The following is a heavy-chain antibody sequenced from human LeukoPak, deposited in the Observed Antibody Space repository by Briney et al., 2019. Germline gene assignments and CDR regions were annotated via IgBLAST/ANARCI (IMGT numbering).Heavy chain of an antibody. CDR3: AKALGGYYYFDF. V-gene: IGHV3-30*02. J-gene: IGHJ4*02. Sequence: PGGSLRLSCAASGFTFSTYGMHWVRQAPGKGLEWVAFIRYDADNKYYADSVRGRFTISRDNSKNTLFLQMNSLRAEDTAVYYRAKALGGYYYFDFWGQGTLVTVSS. CDR1: GFTFSTYG. D-gene: IGHD2-21*02. CDR2: IRYDADNK.